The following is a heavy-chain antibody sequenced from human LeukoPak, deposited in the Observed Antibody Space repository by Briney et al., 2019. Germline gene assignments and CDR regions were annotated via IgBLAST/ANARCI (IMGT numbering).Heavy chain of an antibody. V-gene: IGHV4-38-2*02. CDR1: GYSIGSGYY. D-gene: IGHD3-22*01. J-gene: IGHJ4*02. CDR2: IYHSGST. CDR3: ARVSSYYDSSGYVGY. Sequence: SETLSLTCTVSGYSIGSGYYWGWIRQPPGKGLEWIGSIYHSGSTYYNPSLKSRVTISVDTSKNQFSLKLSSVTAADTAVYYCARVSSYYDSSGYVGYWGQGTLVTVSS.